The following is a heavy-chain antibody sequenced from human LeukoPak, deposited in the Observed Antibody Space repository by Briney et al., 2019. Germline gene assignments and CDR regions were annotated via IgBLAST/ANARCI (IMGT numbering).Heavy chain of an antibody. CDR3: ARDRLRGHFDY. J-gene: IGHJ4*02. Sequence: SQTLSLTCTVSGGSISSGGYYWSWIRQHPGKGLEWIGYIYYSGSTYYNPSLKSRVTISVDTSKNQFSLKLSSVTVADTAVYYCARDRLRGHFDYWGQGTQVTVSS. D-gene: IGHD5-12*01. V-gene: IGHV4-31*03. CDR1: GGSISSGGYY. CDR2: IYYSGST.